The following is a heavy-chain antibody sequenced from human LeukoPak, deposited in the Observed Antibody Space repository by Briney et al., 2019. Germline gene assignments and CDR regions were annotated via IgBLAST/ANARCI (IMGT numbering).Heavy chain of an antibody. Sequence: SETLSLTCTVSGGSISSGDYYWSWIRQPPGKGLEGIGYIYYSGSTYYNPSLKSRFTISVDTSKNQFSLKLSSVTAADTAVYYCARGGIAAAGNLPWGQGTLVTVSS. D-gene: IGHD6-13*01. J-gene: IGHJ4*02. CDR1: GGSISSGDYY. CDR3: ARGGIAAAGNLP. V-gene: IGHV4-30-4*08. CDR2: IYYSGST.